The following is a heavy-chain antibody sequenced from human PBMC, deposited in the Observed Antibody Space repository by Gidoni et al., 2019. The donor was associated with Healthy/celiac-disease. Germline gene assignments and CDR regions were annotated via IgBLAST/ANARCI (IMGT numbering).Heavy chain of an antibody. CDR3: AREGYYDSSGYYDY. D-gene: IGHD3-22*01. CDR2: IYSGGST. V-gene: IGHV3-66*02. Sequence: EVQLVESGGGLVQPGGYLRLSCAASGFTVSSNYMSWVRQAPGKVLEWVSGIYSGGSTYYADSVKGRFTISRDNSKNTLYLQMNSLRAEDTAVYYCAREGYYDSSGYYDYWGQGTLVTVSS. CDR1: GFTVSSNY. J-gene: IGHJ4*02.